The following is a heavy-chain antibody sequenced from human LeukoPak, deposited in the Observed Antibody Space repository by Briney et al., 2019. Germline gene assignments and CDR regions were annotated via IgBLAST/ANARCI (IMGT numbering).Heavy chain of an antibody. D-gene: IGHD3-10*01. J-gene: IGHJ4*02. CDR2: IIPIFGTA. Sequence: SVKVSCKASGGTFSSYAISWVRQAPGQGLEWMGGIIPIFGTANYAQKFQGRVTITADESTSTAYMELSSVTAADTAVYYCARAGPKGHRVFDYWGQGTLVTVSS. V-gene: IGHV1-69*13. CDR1: GGTFSSYA. CDR3: ARAGPKGHRVFDY.